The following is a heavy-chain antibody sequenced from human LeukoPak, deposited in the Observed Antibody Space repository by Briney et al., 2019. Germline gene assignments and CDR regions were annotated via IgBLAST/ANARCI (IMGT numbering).Heavy chain of an antibody. CDR2: ISWNSGSI. CDR3: AKSPVRGYYDSSGYYCFDY. Sequence: GGSLRLSCAASGFTFDDYAMHWVRQAPGKGLEWVSGISWNSGSIGYADSVKGRFTISRDNAKNTLYLQMNSLRAEDTAVYYCAKSPVRGYYDSSGYYCFDYWGQGTLVTVSS. J-gene: IGHJ4*02. CDR1: GFTFDDYA. V-gene: IGHV3-9*01. D-gene: IGHD3-22*01.